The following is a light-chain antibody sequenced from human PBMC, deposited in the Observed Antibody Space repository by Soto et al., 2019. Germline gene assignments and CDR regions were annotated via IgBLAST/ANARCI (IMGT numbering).Light chain of an antibody. CDR1: QSGLYNSNNKNY. Sequence: DIVMTQSPDSLAVSLGERATINCKSSQSGLYNSNNKNYLAGYQQKPGQPPKLLIYWASTRESGVPDRFSGRGSGTGFTLTISSLQAEDVAVYYCQQYYSTPFTFGPGTKVDIK. J-gene: IGKJ3*01. CDR3: QQYYSTPFT. V-gene: IGKV4-1*01. CDR2: WAS.